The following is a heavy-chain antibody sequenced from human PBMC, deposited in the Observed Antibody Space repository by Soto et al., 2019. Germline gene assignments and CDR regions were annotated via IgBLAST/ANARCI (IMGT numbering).Heavy chain of an antibody. CDR1: GGTFRTSA. CDR3: ARDKDRQQLGGNYYYIMDV. D-gene: IGHD3-3*02. CDR2: IMPVFPTA. Sequence: QVQLVQSGAEVKKPGASVKVSCKTSGGTFRTSAISWVRQAPGQGLEWMGGIMPVFPTADYAQTFQGRVTITADESTSTAYMELSSLLSEDTAVYYCARDKDRQQLGGNYYYIMDVWGQGTTVTVSS. V-gene: IGHV1-69*12. J-gene: IGHJ6*01.